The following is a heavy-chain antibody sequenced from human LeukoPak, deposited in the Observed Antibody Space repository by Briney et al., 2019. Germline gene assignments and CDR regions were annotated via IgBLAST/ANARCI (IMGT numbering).Heavy chain of an antibody. CDR3: ARGISAGTGSYYYYGMDV. J-gene: IGHJ6*02. V-gene: IGHV1-69*13. CDR1: GGTFSSYA. Sequence: SVKVSCKASGGTFSSYAISWVRQAPGQGLEWMGGIIPIFGTANYAQKFQGRVTITADESTSTAYMELSSLRSEDTAVYYCARGISAGTGSYYYYGMDVWGQGTTVTVSS. CDR2: IIPIFGTA. D-gene: IGHD6-13*01.